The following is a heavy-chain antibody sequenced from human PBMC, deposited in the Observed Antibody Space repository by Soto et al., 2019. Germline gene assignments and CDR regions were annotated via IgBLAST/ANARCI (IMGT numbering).Heavy chain of an antibody. CDR1: GFTFSSYG. J-gene: IGHJ4*02. CDR3: AKDQALSMVRGPYSRY. Sequence: PGGSLRLSCAASGFTFSSYGMHWVRQAPGKGLEWVAVISYDGSNKYYADSVKGRFTISRDNSKNTLYLQMNSLRAEDTAVYYCAKDQALSMVRGPYSRYWGQGTLVTVSS. V-gene: IGHV3-30*18. D-gene: IGHD3-10*01. CDR2: ISYDGSNK.